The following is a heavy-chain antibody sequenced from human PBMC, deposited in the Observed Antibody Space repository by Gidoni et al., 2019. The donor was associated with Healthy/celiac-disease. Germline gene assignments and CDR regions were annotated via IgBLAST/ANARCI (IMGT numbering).Heavy chain of an antibody. D-gene: IGHD6-13*01. Sequence: QVQLVQSGSEVKKPGSSVKVSCKASGGTFSSYAISWVRQAPGQGLEWMGRIIPILGIANYAHKFQGRVTITADKSTSTAYMELSSLRSEDTAVYYCASGIAAAGTFAYYYYMDVWGKGTTVTVSS. J-gene: IGHJ6*03. CDR1: GGTFSSYA. CDR2: IIPILGIA. CDR3: ASGIAAAGTFAYYYYMDV. V-gene: IGHV1-69*04.